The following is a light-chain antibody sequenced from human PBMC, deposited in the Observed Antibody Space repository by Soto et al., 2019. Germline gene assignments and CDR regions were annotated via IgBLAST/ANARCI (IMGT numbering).Light chain of an antibody. CDR2: GNS. CDR3: QSYDNSLSGSWV. CDR1: SSNIGAGFD. J-gene: IGLJ3*02. Sequence: QSVLTQPPSVSGAPGQRVTISCTGSSSNIGAGFDVHWYHQIAGTAPNLLIYGNSDPRSGVPDRFSGSKSGISASLAINGLQAEGEAHYYCQSYDNSLSGSWVFGGGTKLTVL. V-gene: IGLV1-40*01.